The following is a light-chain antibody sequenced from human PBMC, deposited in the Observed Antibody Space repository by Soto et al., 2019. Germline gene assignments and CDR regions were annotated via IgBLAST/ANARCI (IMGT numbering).Light chain of an antibody. Sequence: DIVMTQSPDSLAVSLGERATIHCKSSQSLLYRSTTKNYLGWFQQKPGHPPKLLLYWASNRQSGVPDRFSGSGSGTDFTLPISSLQAEDVAFYYCHQYSSIPHTVGQGTKVEIK. J-gene: IGKJ1*01. CDR2: WAS. CDR3: HQYSSIPHT. CDR1: QSLLYRSTTKNY. V-gene: IGKV4-1*01.